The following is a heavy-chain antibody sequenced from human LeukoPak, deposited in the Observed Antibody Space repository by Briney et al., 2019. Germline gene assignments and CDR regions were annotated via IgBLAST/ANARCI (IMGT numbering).Heavy chain of an antibody. Sequence: GGSLRLSCAASGFTLSSYAISWVRQAPGKGLERVSVISGSDGSTHYADSVKGRFTISRDSSNNILYLQMNGLRAEDTALYFCAKDVEATISSGGYYFDYWGQGTLVIVSS. CDR1: GFTLSSYA. CDR2: ISGSDGST. D-gene: IGHD5-12*01. J-gene: IGHJ4*02. V-gene: IGHV3-23*01. CDR3: AKDVEATISSGGYYFDY.